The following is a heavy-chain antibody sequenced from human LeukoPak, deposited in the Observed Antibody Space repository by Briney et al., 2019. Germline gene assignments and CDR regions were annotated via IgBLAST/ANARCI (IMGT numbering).Heavy chain of an antibody. D-gene: IGHD6-13*01. CDR3: ARGSAAAPFYYYYYMDV. Sequence: GGSLSLSCAASGFTFSSYAMSWVRQAPGKGLEWVSTISGSGGSTYYADSVKGRFTISRDNSKNTLYLQMNSLRAEDTAVYYCARGSAAAPFYYYYYMDVWGKGTTVTVSS. CDR1: GFTFSSYA. V-gene: IGHV3-23*01. J-gene: IGHJ6*03. CDR2: ISGSGGST.